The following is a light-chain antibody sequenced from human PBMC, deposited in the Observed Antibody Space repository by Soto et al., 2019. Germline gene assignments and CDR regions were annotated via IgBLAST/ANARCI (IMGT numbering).Light chain of an antibody. CDR2: DAS. Sequence: DIQMTQSPASLSASVGDRVSITCQASEDISKFLNWYQQKPGKAPKVLIYDASNLQTGVPSRFSGSGSGTRFIFTINSLQPEDSATYFCQQYDGLPITFGQGTRLEIK. CDR1: EDISKF. V-gene: IGKV1-33*01. CDR3: QQYDGLPIT. J-gene: IGKJ5*01.